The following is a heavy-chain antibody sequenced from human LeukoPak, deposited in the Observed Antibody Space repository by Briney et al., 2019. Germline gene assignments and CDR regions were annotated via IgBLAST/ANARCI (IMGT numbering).Heavy chain of an antibody. CDR2: ISSSGSTI. D-gene: IGHD2-2*01. CDR3: ARLEDIVVVPAAPFDY. CDR1: GFTFSDYY. Sequence: GGSLRLSCAASGFTFSDYYMSWIHQAPGKGLEWVSYISSSGSTIYYADSVKGRFTISRDNAKNSLYLQMNSLRAEDTAVYYCARLEDIVVVPAAPFDYWGQGTLVAVSS. V-gene: IGHV3-11*04. J-gene: IGHJ4*02.